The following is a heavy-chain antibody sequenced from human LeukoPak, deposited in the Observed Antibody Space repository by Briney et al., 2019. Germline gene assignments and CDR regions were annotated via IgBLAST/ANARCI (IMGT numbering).Heavy chain of an antibody. J-gene: IGHJ4*02. V-gene: IGHV3-20*04. CDR2: INWNGGST. D-gene: IGHD1-26*01. CDR3: ARDGGATVSFDY. CDR1: GFTFDDYG. Sequence: GGSLRLSCAASGFTFDDYGMSWVRQAPGKGLGWVSGINWNGGSTGYADSVKGRFTISRDNAKNSLYLQMNSLRAEDTALYYCARDGGATVSFDYWGQGTLVTVSS.